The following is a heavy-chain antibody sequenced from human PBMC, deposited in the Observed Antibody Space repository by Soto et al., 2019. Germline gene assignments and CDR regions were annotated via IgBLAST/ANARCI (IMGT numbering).Heavy chain of an antibody. J-gene: IGHJ6*03. CDR2: ISSSSSTI. Sequence: GGSLRLSCAASGFTFSSYSMNWVRQAPGEGLEWVSYISSSSSTIYYADSVKGRFTISRDNAKNSLYLQMNSLRAEDTAVYYCATERGDYGDHYYYYYMDVWGKGTTVTVSS. V-gene: IGHV3-48*01. CDR1: GFTFSSYS. CDR3: ATERGDYGDHYYYYYMDV. D-gene: IGHD4-17*01.